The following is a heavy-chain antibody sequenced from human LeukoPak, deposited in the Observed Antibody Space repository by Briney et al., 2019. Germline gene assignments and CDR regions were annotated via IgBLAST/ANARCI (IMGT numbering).Heavy chain of an antibody. V-gene: IGHV3-30-3*01. J-gene: IGHJ4*02. D-gene: IGHD4-17*01. Sequence: GSLRLSCAASGFTFSSYAMHWVRQAPGKGLEWVAVISYDGSNKYYADSVKGRFTISRDNSKNTLYLQMNSLRAEDTAVYYCARDIGLGYHGDYVERSLSYWGQGTLVTVSS. CDR2: ISYDGSNK. CDR1: GFTFSSYA. CDR3: ARDIGLGYHGDYVERSLSY.